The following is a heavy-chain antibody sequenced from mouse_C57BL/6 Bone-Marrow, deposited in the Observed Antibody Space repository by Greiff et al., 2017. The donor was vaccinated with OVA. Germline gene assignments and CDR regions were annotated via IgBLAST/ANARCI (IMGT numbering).Heavy chain of an antibody. J-gene: IGHJ2*01. Sequence: VHVKQSGPELVKPGASVKISCKASGYSFTGYYMHWVKQSHGNILDWIGYLYPYNGVSSYNQKFKGKATLTVDKSSSTAYMELRSLTSEDAAVDYCARWRGGPVFDYWGQGTTLTVSS. V-gene: IGHV1-31*01. CDR2: LYPYNGVS. CDR3: ARWRGGPVFDY. CDR1: GYSFTGYY.